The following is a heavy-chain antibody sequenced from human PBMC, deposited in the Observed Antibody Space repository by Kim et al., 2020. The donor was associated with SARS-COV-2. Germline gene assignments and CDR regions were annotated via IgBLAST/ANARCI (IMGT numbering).Heavy chain of an antibody. V-gene: IGHV3-30*18. Sequence: GGSLRLSCAASGFTFSSYGMHWVRQAPGKGLEWVAVISYDGSNKYYADSVKGRFTISRDNSKNTLYLQMNSLRAEDTAVYYCAKDFSSGWYVGGYFDLWGRGTLVTVYS. D-gene: IGHD6-19*01. CDR3: AKDFSSGWYVGGYFDL. J-gene: IGHJ2*01. CDR1: GFTFSSYG. CDR2: ISYDGSNK.